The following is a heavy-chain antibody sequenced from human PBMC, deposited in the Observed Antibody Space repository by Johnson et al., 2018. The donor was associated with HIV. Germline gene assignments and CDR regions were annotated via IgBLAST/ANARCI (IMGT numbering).Heavy chain of an antibody. CDR2: IYSGGST. D-gene: IGHD3-22*01. J-gene: IGHJ3*02. Sequence: VQLVEFGGGLVKPGGSLRLSCAASGFTVSSNYMSWVRQAPGKGLEWVSVIYSGGSTYYADSVKGRFTISRDNSKNTLYLQMNSLRAEDTDVYYCARGDDSSAWGAFDIWGQGTMVTVSS. CDR3: ARGDDSSAWGAFDI. CDR1: GFTVSSNY. V-gene: IGHV3-66*01.